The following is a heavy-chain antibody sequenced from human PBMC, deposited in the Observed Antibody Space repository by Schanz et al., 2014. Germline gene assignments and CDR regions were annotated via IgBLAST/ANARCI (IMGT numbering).Heavy chain of an antibody. J-gene: IGHJ4*02. CDR1: GFTFSSYW. D-gene: IGHD5-12*01. Sequence: EVQLVESGGGLVQPGGSLRLSCAASGFTFSSYWMSWVRQAPGKGLEWVANIKQDGSERYYVDSVKGRFTISRDNAKNSLYLQMSSLRGEDTAVYYCARDPNSVNEIDYWGQGTLVTVSS. CDR2: IKQDGSER. CDR3: ARDPNSVNEIDY. V-gene: IGHV3-7*03.